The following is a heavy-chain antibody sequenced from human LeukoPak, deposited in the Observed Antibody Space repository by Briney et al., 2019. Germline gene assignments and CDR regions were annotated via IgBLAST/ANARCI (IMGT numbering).Heavy chain of an antibody. Sequence: TLSLTCSVSGGSISISGFYWNWIRQLPGKGLEWIGYTYNSGNTYYNPSFGSRVTISTDTSMNQFFLKSHSVTAADTAVYYCARSSGWRDAFDFWGRGTMVTASS. J-gene: IGHJ3*01. CDR3: ARSSGWRDAFDF. D-gene: IGHD6-19*01. CDR1: GGSISISGFY. V-gene: IGHV4-31*03. CDR2: TYNSGNT.